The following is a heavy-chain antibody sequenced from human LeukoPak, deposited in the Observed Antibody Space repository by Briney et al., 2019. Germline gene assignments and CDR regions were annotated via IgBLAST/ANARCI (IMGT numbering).Heavy chain of an antibody. J-gene: IGHJ4*02. V-gene: IGHV4-59*01. CDR1: GGSISSSY. CDR3: AKFRSGWYYFDY. D-gene: IGHD6-19*01. CDR2: IYYSGST. Sequence: PSETLSLTCTVSGGSISSSYWSWIRQPPGKGLEWIAYIYYSGSTNYNPSLKSRVTISVDTSKNQCSLKLSSVTAADTAVYYCAKFRSGWYYFDYWGQGTLVTVSS.